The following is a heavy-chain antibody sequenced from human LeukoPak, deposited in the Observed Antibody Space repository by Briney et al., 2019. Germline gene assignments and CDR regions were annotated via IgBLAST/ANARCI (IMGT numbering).Heavy chain of an antibody. J-gene: IGHJ5*02. D-gene: IGHD4-23*01. CDR2: INPSGGST. V-gene: IGHV1-46*01. CDR3: ARDNSVEDTAWWFDP. Sequence: ASVKVSCKASGYTFTSYYMHWVRQARGQGLEWMGIINPSGGSTSYAQKFQGRVTMTRDMSTSTDYMELSSLRSEDTAVYYCARDNSVEDTAWWFDPWGQGTLVTVSS. CDR1: GYTFTSYY.